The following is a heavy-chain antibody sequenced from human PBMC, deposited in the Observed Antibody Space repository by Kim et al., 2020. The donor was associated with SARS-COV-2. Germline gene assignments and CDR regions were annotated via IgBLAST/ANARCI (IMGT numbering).Heavy chain of an antibody. D-gene: IGHD3-10*01. CDR3: ASNEDYGSGSYYS. Sequence: GGSLRLSCAASGFTFSSYGMHWVRQAPGKGLEWVAVIWYDGSNKYYADSVKGRFTISRDNSKNTLYLQMNSLRAEDTAVYYCASNEDYGSGSYYSWGQGTLVTVSS. V-gene: IGHV3-33*01. CDR2: IWYDGSNK. J-gene: IGHJ4*02. CDR1: GFTFSSYG.